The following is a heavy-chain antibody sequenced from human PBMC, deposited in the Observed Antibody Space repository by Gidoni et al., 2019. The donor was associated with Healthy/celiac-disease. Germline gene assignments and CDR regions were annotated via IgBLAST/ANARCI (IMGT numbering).Heavy chain of an antibody. CDR2: IYPGDSDT. Sequence: EVQLVQSGAEVKKPGESRKISCKGSGYSFTSYWIGWVRQMPGKGLEWMGIIYPGDSDTRYSPSFQGQVTISADKSISTAYLQWSSLKASDTAMYYCASSLIVGATPDAFDIWGQGTMVTVSS. CDR3: ASSLIVGATPDAFDI. J-gene: IGHJ3*02. CDR1: GYSFTSYW. D-gene: IGHD1-26*01. V-gene: IGHV5-51*01.